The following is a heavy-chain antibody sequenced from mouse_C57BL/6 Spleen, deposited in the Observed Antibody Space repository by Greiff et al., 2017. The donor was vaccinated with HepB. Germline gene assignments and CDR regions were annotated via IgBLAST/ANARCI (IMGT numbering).Heavy chain of an antibody. J-gene: IGHJ2*01. V-gene: IGHV1-69*01. D-gene: IGHD3-2*02. CDR3: ARSGDWTAFDY. Sequence: VQLQQPGAELVMPGASVKLSCKASGYTFTSYWMHWVKQRPGQGLEWIGEIDPSDSYTNYNQKFKGKSTLTVAKSSSTAYMQLSSLTSEDSAVYYCARSGDWTAFDYWGQGTTLTVSS. CDR2: IDPSDSYT. CDR1: GYTFTSYW.